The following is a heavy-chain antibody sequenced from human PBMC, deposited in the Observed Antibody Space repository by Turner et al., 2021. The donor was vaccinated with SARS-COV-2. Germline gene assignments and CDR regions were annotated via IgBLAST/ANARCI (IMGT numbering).Heavy chain of an antibody. V-gene: IGHV3-30*18. Sequence: VQLVESGGNSVHPGGSLRLSCAASGFTFSSYGMHWVRQAPGKGLEWVAVISYDGSNKYYADSVKGRFTISRDNSKNTLYLQLNSLRAEDTAVYYCAKQLGLYSNPMYYFDYWGQGTLVTVSS. D-gene: IGHD4-4*01. J-gene: IGHJ4*02. CDR3: AKQLGLYSNPMYYFDY. CDR1: GFTFSSYG. CDR2: ISYDGSNK.